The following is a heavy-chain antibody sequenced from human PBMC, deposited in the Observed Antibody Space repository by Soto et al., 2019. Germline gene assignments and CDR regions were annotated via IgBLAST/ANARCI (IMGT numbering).Heavy chain of an antibody. CDR3: ARQFSTKYYDFWSGYYIDY. CDR1: GGSISSSSYY. V-gene: IGHV4-39*01. CDR2: IYYSGST. Sequence: PSETLSLTCTVSGGSISSSSYYWGWIRQPPGKGLEWIGSIYYSGSTYYNPSLKSRVTISVDTSKNQFSLKLSSVTAADTAVYYCARQFSTKYYDFWSGYYIDYWGQGTLVTAPQ. D-gene: IGHD3-3*01. J-gene: IGHJ4*02.